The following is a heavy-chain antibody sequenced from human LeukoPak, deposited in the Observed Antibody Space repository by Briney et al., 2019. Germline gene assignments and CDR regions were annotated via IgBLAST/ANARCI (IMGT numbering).Heavy chain of an antibody. J-gene: IGHJ4*02. V-gene: IGHV4-34*01. D-gene: IGHD5-12*01. Sequence: MSLETLSLTRAVYGGSFSGYYWSWIRQPPGKGLEWIGEINHSGSTNYNPSLKSRVTISADTSKNQFSLKLSSVTAADTAVYYCARSSGLRDYWGQGTLVTVSS. CDR1: GGSFSGYY. CDR2: INHSGST. CDR3: ARSSGLRDY.